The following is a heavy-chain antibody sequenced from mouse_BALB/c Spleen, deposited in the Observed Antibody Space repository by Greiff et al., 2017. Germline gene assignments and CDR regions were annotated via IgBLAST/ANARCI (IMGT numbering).Heavy chain of an antibody. V-gene: IGHV14-3*02. Sequence: VQLKQSGAELVKPGASVKLSCTASGFNIKDTYMHWVKQRPEQGLEWIGRIDPANGNTKYDPKFQGKATIPADTSSNTAYLQLSSLTSEDTAVYYCARAMITTGFAYWGQGTLVTVSA. CDR2: IDPANGNT. J-gene: IGHJ3*01. CDR1: GFNIKDTY. CDR3: ARAMITTGFAY. D-gene: IGHD2-4*01.